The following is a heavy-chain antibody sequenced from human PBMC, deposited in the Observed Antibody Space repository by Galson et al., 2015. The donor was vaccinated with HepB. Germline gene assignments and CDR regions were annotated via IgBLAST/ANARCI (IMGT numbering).Heavy chain of an antibody. Sequence: SVKVSCKASGYTFTGYYIHWVRQAPGQGLEWMGRIIPNSGGTSFAQKFQGRVTMTRDTSISTAYMELSSLRSDDTAMFYCARAPSDGTYFDYWGRGTLVTVSS. J-gene: IGHJ4*02. CDR3: ARAPSDGTYFDY. CDR1: GYTFTGYY. CDR2: IIPNSGGT. V-gene: IGHV1-2*06. D-gene: IGHD1-14*01.